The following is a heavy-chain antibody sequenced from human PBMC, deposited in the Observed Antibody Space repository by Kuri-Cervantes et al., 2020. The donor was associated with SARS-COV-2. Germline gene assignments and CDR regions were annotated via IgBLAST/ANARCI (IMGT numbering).Heavy chain of an antibody. CDR1: GFTFISTA. J-gene: IGHJ6*01. CDR3: VKDRQGLGYSGMDV. CDR2: ISYDGSTK. Sequence: GESLKISCAASGFTFISTAMHWVRQAPGKGLEWVAVISYDGSTKYYADPVKGRFTISRDNSKDTPSLQMNSLRAEDTALYYCVKDRQGLGYSGMDVWGPGATVTVSS. V-gene: IGHV3-30*18. D-gene: IGHD2-21*01.